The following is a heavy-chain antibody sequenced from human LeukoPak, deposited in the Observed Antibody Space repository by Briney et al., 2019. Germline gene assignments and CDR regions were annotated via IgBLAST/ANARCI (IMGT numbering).Heavy chain of an antibody. J-gene: IGHJ4*02. CDR3: ARDQLITIFGVVSAFWDY. Sequence: PSETLSLTCTVSGGSISSGSNYWSWIRQPAGKGLEWIGRIYTSGSTNYKSSLKSRATISVDTSKNQFSLELSSVTAADTAVYYCARDQLITIFGVVSAFWDYWGQGTLVTVSS. D-gene: IGHD3-3*01. CDR1: GGSISSGSNY. V-gene: IGHV4-61*02. CDR2: IYTSGST.